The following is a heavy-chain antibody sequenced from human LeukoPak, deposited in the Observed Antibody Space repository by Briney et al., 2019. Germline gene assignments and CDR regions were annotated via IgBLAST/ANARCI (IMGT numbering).Heavy chain of an antibody. Sequence: ASVKVSCKASGYTFNNHYMYWVRQAPGQGLEWMGIINPSGGSTSYAQKFQGRVTMTRDTSTSTVYMELSSLRSEDTAVYYCASWAGASDDYWGQGTLVTVSS. V-gene: IGHV1-46*02. J-gene: IGHJ4*02. CDR1: GYTFNNHY. D-gene: IGHD1-26*01. CDR2: INPSGGST. CDR3: ASWAGASDDY.